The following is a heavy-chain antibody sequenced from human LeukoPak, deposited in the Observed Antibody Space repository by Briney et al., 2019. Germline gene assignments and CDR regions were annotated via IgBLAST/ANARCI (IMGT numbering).Heavy chain of an antibody. Sequence: GGSLRLSCAASGFTFNSYAMNWVRQAPGKGLEWVSSISSSGSFIYYADSVKGRFTISRDNVRDSLHLRMNSLRAEDSAIYYCARSMRFLEWSYDVFDVWGQGKMVPVSS. D-gene: IGHD3-3*01. CDR2: ISSSGSFI. CDR3: ARSMRFLEWSYDVFDV. J-gene: IGHJ3*01. CDR1: GFTFNSYA. V-gene: IGHV3-21*01.